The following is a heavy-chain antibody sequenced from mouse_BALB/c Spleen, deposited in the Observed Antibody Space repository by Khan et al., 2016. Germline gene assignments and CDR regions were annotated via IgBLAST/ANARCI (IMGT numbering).Heavy chain of an antibody. CDR1: GFNIKDTY. CDR3: ASPYYGSSYGDY. Sequence: VQLQQSGAELVKPGASVKLSCTASGFNIKDTYMHWVKQRPEQGLAWIGRIDPANGNTKYDPKFQGKATITADTSSNTAYLQLSSLTSEDTAVXYCASPYYGSSYGDYWGQGTTLTVSS. J-gene: IGHJ2*01. D-gene: IGHD1-1*01. V-gene: IGHV14-3*02. CDR2: IDPANGNT.